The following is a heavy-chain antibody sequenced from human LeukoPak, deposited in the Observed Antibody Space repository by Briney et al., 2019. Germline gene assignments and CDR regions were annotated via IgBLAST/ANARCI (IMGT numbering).Heavy chain of an antibody. CDR2: ISAYNGNT. CDR3: AKDEGYCNGGSCRDAFDI. J-gene: IGHJ3*02. D-gene: IGHD2-15*01. V-gene: IGHV1-18*01. CDR1: GYTFTSYG. Sequence: GASVKVSCKASGYTFTSYGISWVRQAPGQGLEWMGWISAYNGNTNYAQKLQGRVTMTTDTSTSTAYMELRSLRSDDTAIYYCAKDEGYCNGGSCRDAFDIWGQGTMVTVSS.